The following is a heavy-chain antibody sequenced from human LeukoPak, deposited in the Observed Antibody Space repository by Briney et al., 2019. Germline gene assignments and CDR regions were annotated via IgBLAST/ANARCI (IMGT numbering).Heavy chain of an antibody. CDR1: GFTFSSYA. D-gene: IGHD3-22*01. J-gene: IGHJ4*02. CDR3: ARGPMTSGDY. CDR2: ISSNGGST. Sequence: GGSLRPSCAASGFTFSSYAMHWVRQAPGKGLEYVSAISSNGGSTYYANSVKGRFTISRDNSKNTLYLQMGSLRAEDMAVYYCARGPMTSGDYWGQGTLVTVPS. V-gene: IGHV3-64*01.